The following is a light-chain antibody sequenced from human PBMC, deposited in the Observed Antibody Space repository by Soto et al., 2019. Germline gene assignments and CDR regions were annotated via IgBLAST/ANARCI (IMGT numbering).Light chain of an antibody. J-gene: IGLJ2*01. V-gene: IGLV2-14*01. CDR1: SSDVGGYNY. CDR2: KVS. CDR3: SSYTISSKLV. Sequence: QSALTQPASVSGSPGQSITISCTGTSSDVGGYNYVSWYQQHPGKAPKLMIYKVSNRPSGVSNRFSGSKSGNTASLTISGLQAEAEANYYCSSYTISSKLVFGGGTKLTVL.